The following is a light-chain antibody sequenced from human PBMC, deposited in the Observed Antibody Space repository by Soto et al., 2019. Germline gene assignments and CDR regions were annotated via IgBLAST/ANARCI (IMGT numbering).Light chain of an antibody. J-gene: IGKJ1*01. Sequence: EIVLTQSPGTLSVSPGERVTLSCRASQSVDSCCLAWYQQKPGQAPRLLIYEASTRATGIPDTFSGGGSGTDFTLTISRLEPEDFGVYYCQQHGSSPRTFGQGTKVDIK. CDR1: QSVDSCC. CDR2: EAS. CDR3: QQHGSSPRT. V-gene: IGKV3-20*01.